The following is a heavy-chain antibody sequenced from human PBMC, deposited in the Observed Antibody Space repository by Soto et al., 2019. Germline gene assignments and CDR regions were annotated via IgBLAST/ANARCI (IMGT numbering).Heavy chain of an antibody. CDR1: GGTFSSYA. V-gene: IGHV1-69*06. D-gene: IGHD6-13*01. CDR3: ARDASTPGYSSSWYASGLYGMDV. J-gene: IGHJ6*02. CDR2: IIPIFGTA. Sequence: SVKVSCKASGGTFSSYAISWVRQAPGQGLEWMGGIIPIFGTANYTQKFQGRVTITADKSTSTAYMELSSLRSEDTAVYYCARDASTPGYSSSWYASGLYGMDVWGQGTTVTVSS.